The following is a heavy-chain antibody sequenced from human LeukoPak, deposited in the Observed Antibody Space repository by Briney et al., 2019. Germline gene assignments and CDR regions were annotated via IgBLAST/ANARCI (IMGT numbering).Heavy chain of an antibody. V-gene: IGHV3-7*03. J-gene: IGHJ4*02. Sequence: GGSLRLSCAASGFTFSSYWMSWVRQAPGKGLEWVANIKQDGSEKYYVDSVKGRFTISRDNAKNSLYLQMNSLETEDTAVYYCARAHSGSWAGAYFDYWGQGTLVTVSS. CDR2: IKQDGSEK. D-gene: IGHD6-13*01. CDR1: GFTFSSYW. CDR3: ARAHSGSWAGAYFDY.